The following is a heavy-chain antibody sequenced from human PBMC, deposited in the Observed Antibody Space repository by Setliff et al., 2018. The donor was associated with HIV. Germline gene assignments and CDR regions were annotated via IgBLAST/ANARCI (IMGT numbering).Heavy chain of an antibody. CDR1: GYSISSGYY. J-gene: IGHJ4*02. D-gene: IGHD1-26*01. V-gene: IGHV4-38-2*02. CDR2: IYDSGST. Sequence: SETLSLTCTVSGYSISSGYYWGWIRQPPGKGLQWIGRIYDSGSTKYNPSLKSRVTMSLDTSKNRFSLQLTSATAADTAVYYCARHRDGGTYPLDYWGQGTLVTVSS. CDR3: ARHRDGGTYPLDY.